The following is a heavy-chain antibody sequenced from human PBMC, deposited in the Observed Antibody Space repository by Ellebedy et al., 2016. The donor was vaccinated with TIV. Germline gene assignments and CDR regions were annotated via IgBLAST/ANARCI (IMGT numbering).Heavy chain of an antibody. J-gene: IGHJ4*02. D-gene: IGHD2-2*01. Sequence: GGSLRLSCAASGFTFDDYAMHWVRQPPGKGLEWVSTISWNSGTIGYADSVKGRFTISRDNSKNTMYLQMNNLRDEDTAVYYCARVRFCSSTNCYGYLDSWGQGTLVTVSS. CDR2: ISWNSGTI. V-gene: IGHV3-9*01. CDR1: GFTFDDYA. CDR3: ARVRFCSSTNCYGYLDS.